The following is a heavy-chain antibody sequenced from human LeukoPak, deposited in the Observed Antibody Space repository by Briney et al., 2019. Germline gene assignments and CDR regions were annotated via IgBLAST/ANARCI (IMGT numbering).Heavy chain of an antibody. J-gene: IGHJ4*02. CDR1: GFTFSSYW. D-gene: IGHD3-22*01. CDR3: ARDGDYYDSSGYSYFDY. CDR2: INSDGGST. Sequence: GGSLRLSCAASGFTFSSYWMHWVRQSPGKGLVWVSRINSDGGSTNYADSVKGRFTISRDNAKNSLYLQMNSLRVEDTAVYYCARDGDYYDSSGYSYFDYWGQGTLVTVSS. V-gene: IGHV3-74*01.